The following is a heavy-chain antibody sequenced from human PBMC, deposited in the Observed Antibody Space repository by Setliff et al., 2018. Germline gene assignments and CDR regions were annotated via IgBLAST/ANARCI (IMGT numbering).Heavy chain of an antibody. CDR1: AKTFTAYY. V-gene: IGHV1-2*02. Sequence: ASVKVSCKASAKTFTAYYVHWVRQAPGQGLEWMGWINPNSGGTNYAQKLQGRVALTTDTGSDTAYMELRNLRSDDAAIYYCAKEPAISLTEAIRRSYYDYALDVWGQGTTVTVSS. CDR2: INPNSGGT. CDR3: AKEPAISLTEAIRRSYYDYALDV. D-gene: IGHD3-9*01. J-gene: IGHJ6*02.